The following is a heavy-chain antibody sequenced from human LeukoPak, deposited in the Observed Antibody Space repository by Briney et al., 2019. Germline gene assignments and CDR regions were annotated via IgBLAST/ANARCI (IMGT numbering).Heavy chain of an antibody. Sequence: GGSLRLSCAASGFTFSSYSMNWVRQAPGKGLEWVSYISSSSTTIYYSDSLKGRFTISRDNAKNSLFLQMNSLRDEDTAVYYCARGYSSGYDYWGQGTLATVSS. J-gene: IGHJ4*02. D-gene: IGHD6-19*01. CDR1: GFTFSSYS. CDR2: ISSSSTTI. CDR3: ARGYSSGYDY. V-gene: IGHV3-48*02.